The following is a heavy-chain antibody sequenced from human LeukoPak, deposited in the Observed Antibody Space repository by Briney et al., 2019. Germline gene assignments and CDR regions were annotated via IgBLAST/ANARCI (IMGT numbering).Heavy chain of an antibody. J-gene: IGHJ4*02. V-gene: IGHV4-34*01. D-gene: IGHD1-1*01. Sequence: SETLSLTCAVYGGSFSGYYWSWIRQPPGKGLEWIGEINHSGSTNYNPSLKSRVTISVDTSKNQFSLKLSSVTAADTAVYYCARGFGDQLEAFDYWGQGTLVTVSS. CDR2: INHSGST. CDR3: ARGFGDQLEAFDY. CDR1: GGSFSGYY.